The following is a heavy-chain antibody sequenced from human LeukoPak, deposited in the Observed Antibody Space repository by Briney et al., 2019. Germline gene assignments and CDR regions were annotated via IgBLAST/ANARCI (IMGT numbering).Heavy chain of an antibody. CDR1: EFTFSNYA. V-gene: IGHV3-23*01. J-gene: IGHJ4*02. Sequence: GGSLRLSCAASEFTFSNYAMSWVRQAPGKGLEWVSSITGNALNTYQADFIKGRFTISRDDSKNTLYLHLSSLRVEDTAVYYCAKLQDFYDNSGYSYFDNWGQGTLVTVSS. CDR2: ITGNALNT. CDR3: AKLQDFYDNSGYSYFDN. D-gene: IGHD3-22*01.